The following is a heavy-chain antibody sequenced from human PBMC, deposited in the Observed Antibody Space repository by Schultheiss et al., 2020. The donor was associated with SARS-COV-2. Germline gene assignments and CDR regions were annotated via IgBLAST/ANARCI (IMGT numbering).Heavy chain of an antibody. Sequence: SQTLSLTCAVYGGSFSGYYWSWIRQPPGKGLEWIGEINHSGSTIYNPSLRSRVTISVDTSKNQFSLKLSSVTAADTAVYYCARGGAYGSGSYFDYWGQGTLVTVSS. D-gene: IGHD3-10*01. V-gene: IGHV4-34*01. CDR2: INHSGST. J-gene: IGHJ4*02. CDR3: ARGGAYGSGSYFDY. CDR1: GGSFSGYY.